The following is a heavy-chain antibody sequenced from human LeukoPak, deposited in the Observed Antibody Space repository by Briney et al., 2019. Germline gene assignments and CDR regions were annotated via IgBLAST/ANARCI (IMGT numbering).Heavy chain of an antibody. CDR1: GFTFSSYS. CDR3: ARDRLEDYYDSSGYLDAFDI. D-gene: IGHD3-22*01. V-gene: IGHV3-21*01. CDR2: ISSSSYI. Sequence: GGSLRLSCAASGFTFSSYSMNWVRQAPGKGLQWVSSISSSSYIYYADSVEGRFTISRDNAKNSLYLQMNSLRAEDTAVYYCARDRLEDYYDSSGYLDAFDIWGQGTMVTVSS. J-gene: IGHJ3*02.